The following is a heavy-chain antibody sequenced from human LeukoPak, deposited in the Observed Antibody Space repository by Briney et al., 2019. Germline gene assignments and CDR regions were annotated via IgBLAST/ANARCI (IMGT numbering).Heavy chain of an antibody. Sequence: GGSLRLSCAASGFTFSSYAMSWVRQAPGKGLEWVSAISGSGGSTYYADSVKGRFTISRDNSKNTLYLQMNSLRAEDTAVYHCSTSTASGFIDYWGQGTLVTVSP. CDR1: GFTFSSYA. V-gene: IGHV3-23*01. CDR3: STSTASGFIDY. CDR2: ISGSGGST. J-gene: IGHJ4*02. D-gene: IGHD2/OR15-2a*01.